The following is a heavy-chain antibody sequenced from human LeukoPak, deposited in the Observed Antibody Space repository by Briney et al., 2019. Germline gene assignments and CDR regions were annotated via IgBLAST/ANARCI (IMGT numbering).Heavy chain of an antibody. D-gene: IGHD3-22*01. J-gene: IGHJ4*02. V-gene: IGHV4-38-2*01. CDR1: GYSISSGYY. CDR2: IYHSGST. CDR3: ARHDDYYDSSGCFDD. Sequence: SGTLSLTCAVSGYSISSGYYWGWIRPPPGKGLEWIGSIYHSGSTYYNPSLKSRVTISVDTSKNQFSLKLSSVTAADTAVYYCARHDDYYDSSGCFDDWGQGTLVTVSS.